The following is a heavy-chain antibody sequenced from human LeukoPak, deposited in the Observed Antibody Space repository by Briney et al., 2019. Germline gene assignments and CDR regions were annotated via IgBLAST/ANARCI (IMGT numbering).Heavy chain of an antibody. CDR3: VRDGYGSGKGYFDY. D-gene: IGHD3-10*01. CDR2: IIPIFGTA. J-gene: IGHJ4*02. Sequence: SVKVSCKASGGTFSSYAISWVRQAPGQGLEWMGGIIPIFGTANYAQKFQGRVTMTTETSTTTAYMELRSLRSDDTAVYYCVRDGYGSGKGYFDYWGQGTLVTVSS. CDR1: GGTFSSYA. V-gene: IGHV1-69*05.